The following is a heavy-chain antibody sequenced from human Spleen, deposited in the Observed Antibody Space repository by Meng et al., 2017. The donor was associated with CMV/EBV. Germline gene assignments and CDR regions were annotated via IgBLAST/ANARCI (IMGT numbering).Heavy chain of an antibody. Sequence: ACGFMLRSDGMHWVRQAAGKGLEWVAAIWFDGSNQYYVDSVKGQFTISRDNSKNTLFLQLNSLRAEDTAVYYCAKGDSSSSVWYFDLRGRGTLVTVSS. J-gene: IGHJ2*01. D-gene: IGHD6-6*01. CDR2: IWFDGSNQ. V-gene: IGHV3-33*06. CDR1: GFMLRSDG. CDR3: AKGDSSSSVWYFDL.